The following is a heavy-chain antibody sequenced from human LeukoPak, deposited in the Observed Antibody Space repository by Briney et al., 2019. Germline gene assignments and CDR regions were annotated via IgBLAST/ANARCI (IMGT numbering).Heavy chain of an antibody. CDR1: GGSISSYF. CDR3: ARGDIVVVPAVPGGWFDP. D-gene: IGHD2-2*01. J-gene: IGHJ5*02. V-gene: IGHV4-59*12. Sequence: SETLSLTCTVSGGSISSYFWSWFRQPPGKGLEWIGYISYSGSTNYNPSLKSRITISVDTSKNQFSLKLSSVTAADTAVYYCARGDIVVVPAVPGGWFDPWGQGTLVTVSS. CDR2: ISYSGST.